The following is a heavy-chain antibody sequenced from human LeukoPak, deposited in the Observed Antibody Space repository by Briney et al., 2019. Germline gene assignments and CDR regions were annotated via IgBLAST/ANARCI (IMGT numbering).Heavy chain of an antibody. D-gene: IGHD4-17*01. CDR1: VYTFTAYY. J-gene: IGHJ6*02. CDR3: ARGYGDYASGYYHYGMDV. Sequence: PVASVKVSCKASVYTFTAYYMHWVRQAPGQGLEWMGWINPNRGGTKYAQKFQGRITMTRDTSISTAYRELSSLRSADTAVYYCARGYGDYASGYYHYGMDVWGQGSTVTVSS. CDR2: INPNRGGT. V-gene: IGHV1-2*02.